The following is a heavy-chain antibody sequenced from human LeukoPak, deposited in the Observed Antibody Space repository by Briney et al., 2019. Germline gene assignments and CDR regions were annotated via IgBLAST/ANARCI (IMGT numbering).Heavy chain of an antibody. V-gene: IGHV3-9*01. Sequence: GGSLRLSCAASGFTFDDYAMHWVRQAPGKGLEWVSGISWNSGSIGYADSVKGRFTISRDNAKNSLYLQMNSLRAEDTAVYYCAKDLPDGDFGTADYWGQGTLVTVSS. D-gene: IGHD4-17*01. CDR2: ISWNSGSI. J-gene: IGHJ4*02. CDR1: GFTFDDYA. CDR3: AKDLPDGDFGTADY.